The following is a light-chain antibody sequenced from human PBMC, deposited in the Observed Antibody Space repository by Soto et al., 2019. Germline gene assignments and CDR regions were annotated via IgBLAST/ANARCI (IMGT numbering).Light chain of an antibody. V-gene: IGLV1-40*01. CDR1: SANIGAGYD. CDR3: QSYDSTLSGLYV. J-gene: IGLJ1*01. CDR2: GNN. Sequence: QSVLTQPPSMSGAPGQRVTISCTGTSANIGAGYDVHWYQQLPGMAPKLLIYGNNKRPSGVPDRFSGSKSGTSASLAITGLQAEDEADDSCQSYDSTLSGLYVLGTGTKVTVL.